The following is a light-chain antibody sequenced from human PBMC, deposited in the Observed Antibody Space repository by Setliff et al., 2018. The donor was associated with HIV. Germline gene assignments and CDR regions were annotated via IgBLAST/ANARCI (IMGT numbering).Light chain of an antibody. CDR3: CSNTGSNTYV. J-gene: IGLJ1*01. V-gene: IGLV2-23*01. CDR1: SSDIGRYNL. Sequence: QSVLTQPASVSGSPGQSITISCTGTSSDIGRYNLVSWYQQYPGKAPKLMIYQATERPSGVSDRFSGSKSGNTASLTISGLQPEDEADYYCCSNTGSNTYVFGTGTKVTVL. CDR2: QAT.